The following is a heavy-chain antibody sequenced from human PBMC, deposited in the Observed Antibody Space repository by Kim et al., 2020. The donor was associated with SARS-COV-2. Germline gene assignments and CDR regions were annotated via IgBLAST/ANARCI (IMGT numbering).Heavy chain of an antibody. V-gene: IGHV3-23*01. CDR1: GFTFSSYV. J-gene: IGHJ3*02. CDR3: AKDYYGSGSYSVAFDI. CDR2: ISGSGGST. D-gene: IGHD3-10*01. Sequence: GGSLRLSCAASGFTFSSYVMSWVRQAPGKGLEWVSAISGSGGSTYYADSVKGRFTISRDNSKNTLYLQMNSLRAEDTAVYYCAKDYYGSGSYSVAFDIWGQGTMVTVSS.